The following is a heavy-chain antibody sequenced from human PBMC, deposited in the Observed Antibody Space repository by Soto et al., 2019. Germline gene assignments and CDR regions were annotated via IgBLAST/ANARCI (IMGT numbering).Heavy chain of an antibody. Sequence: GGSLRLSCAASGFAVSSYYMSWVRQAPGKGLEWVSVIYSGGRTYYADSVKGRFTISRDNSKNTLYLHMNSLRAEDTAVYYCAREGYDFSMDVWGQGTTVTVSS. CDR2: IYSGGRT. D-gene: IGHD3-3*01. V-gene: IGHV3-53*01. J-gene: IGHJ6*02. CDR1: GFAVSSYY. CDR3: AREGYDFSMDV.